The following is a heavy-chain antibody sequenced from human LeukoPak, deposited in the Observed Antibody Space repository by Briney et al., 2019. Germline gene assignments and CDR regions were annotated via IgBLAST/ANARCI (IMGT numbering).Heavy chain of an antibody. D-gene: IGHD3-10*01. J-gene: IGHJ4*02. CDR2: IFYSGTT. CDR3: AREGDTLVRGVISY. V-gene: IGHV4-39*06. CDR1: GGSISSSTYY. Sequence: SETLSLTCTVSGGSISSSTYYWGWIRQPPGKGLEWIGSIFYSGTTYYNPSLKSRVTISVNMSKNQFALKLRSVTAADTAVYYCAREGDTLVRGVISYWGQGTLVTVSS.